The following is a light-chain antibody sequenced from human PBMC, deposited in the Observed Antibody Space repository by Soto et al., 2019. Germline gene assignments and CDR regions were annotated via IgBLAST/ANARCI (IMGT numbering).Light chain of an antibody. CDR3: QSYDSSLSAYV. CDR1: SSNIGAGYD. V-gene: IGLV1-40*01. Sequence: QLVLTQPPSVSGAPGQRVTISCTGSSSNIGAGYDLHWYQQLPGTAPKLLIYGNSNRPSGVPDRFSGSKSGTSASLAITGLQDEDEADYYCQSYDSSLSAYVFGTGTKLTVL. CDR2: GNS. J-gene: IGLJ1*01.